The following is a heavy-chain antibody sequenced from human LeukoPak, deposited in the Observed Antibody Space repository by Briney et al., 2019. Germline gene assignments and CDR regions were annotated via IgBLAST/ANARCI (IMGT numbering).Heavy chain of an antibody. J-gene: IGHJ4*02. CDR1: GVSFSDYY. D-gene: IGHD5-24*01. CDR3: SRGRDAYKGGNY. Sequence: PSETLSLTCAVPGVSFSDYYWTWIRQPPGKGLEWIGEIHPSGTTYYNPSLNSRVIISADTSKKQFSLKLTSVTAADTAVYYCSRGRDAYKGGNYWGQGTLVTVSS. CDR2: IHPSGTT. V-gene: IGHV4-34*01.